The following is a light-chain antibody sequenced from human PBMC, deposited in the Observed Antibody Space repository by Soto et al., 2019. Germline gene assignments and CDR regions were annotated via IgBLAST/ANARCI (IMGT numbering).Light chain of an antibody. CDR3: QAWDSSTAVV. CDR2: QDS. V-gene: IGLV3-1*01. CDR1: KLGDKY. Sequence: SSELTQPPSVSVSPGQTASITCSGDKLGDKYACWYQQKPGQSPVLVMYQDSKRPSGIPERFSGSNSGNTATLTISGTQAMDEADYYCQAWDSSTAVVFGGGTKLTVL. J-gene: IGLJ2*01.